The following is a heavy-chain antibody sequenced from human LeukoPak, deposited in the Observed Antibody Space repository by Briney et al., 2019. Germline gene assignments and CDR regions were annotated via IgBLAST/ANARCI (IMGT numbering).Heavy chain of an antibody. CDR3: ASRPNRGTDDYYYYYYMDV. Sequence: GASVKVSCKASGYTFTGYYMHWVRQAPGQGLEWMGRINSNSGGTNYAQKFQGRVTMTRDTSISTAYMELSRLRSDDTAVYYCASRPNRGTDDYYYYYYMDVWGKGTTVTVPS. J-gene: IGHJ6*03. V-gene: IGHV1-2*06. CDR2: INSNSGGT. CDR1: GYTFTGYY. D-gene: IGHD3-10*01.